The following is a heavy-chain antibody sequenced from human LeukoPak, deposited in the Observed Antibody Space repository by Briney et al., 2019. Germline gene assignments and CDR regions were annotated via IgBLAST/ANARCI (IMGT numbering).Heavy chain of an antibody. V-gene: IGHV4-38-2*02. CDR3: ARPQLTWWFDP. CDR1: GYSISSGYY. J-gene: IGHJ5*02. D-gene: IGHD1-1*01. Sequence: SETLSLTCTVSGYSISSGYYWGWIRQPPGEGLEGIGSIYHSGSTYYNPSLKSRVTISVDTSKNQFSLRLSSVTAADTAVYYCARPQLTWWFDPWGQGTLVTVSS. CDR2: IYHSGST.